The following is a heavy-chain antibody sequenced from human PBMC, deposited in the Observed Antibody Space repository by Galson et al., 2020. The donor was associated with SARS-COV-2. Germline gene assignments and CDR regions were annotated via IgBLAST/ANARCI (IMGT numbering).Heavy chain of an antibody. CDR3: ARHLEVGARRGVGY. D-gene: IGHD1-26*01. CDR1: GGSISSSSYY. J-gene: IGHJ4*02. CDR2: IYYSGST. Sequence: SETLSLTCTVSGGSISSSSYYWGWIRQPPGKGLEWIGSIYYSGSTYYNPSLKSRVTISVDTSKNQFSLKLSSVTAADTAVYYCARHLEVGARRGVGYWGQGTLVTVSS. V-gene: IGHV4-39*01.